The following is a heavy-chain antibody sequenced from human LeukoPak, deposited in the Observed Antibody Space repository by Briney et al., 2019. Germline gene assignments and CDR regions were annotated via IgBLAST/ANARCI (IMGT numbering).Heavy chain of an antibody. D-gene: IGHD5-18*01. CDR1: GFTFSGYA. Sequence: GGSLRLSCAASGFTFSGYAMSWVRQAPGKGLEWVSSISASGGDTYYADSVKGRFTIYRDNSRNTLYLQMNSLRAEDTAVYYCARNPSTSMEFWGQGTLVTVSS. J-gene: IGHJ4*02. CDR2: ISASGGDT. V-gene: IGHV3-23*01. CDR3: ARNPSTSMEF.